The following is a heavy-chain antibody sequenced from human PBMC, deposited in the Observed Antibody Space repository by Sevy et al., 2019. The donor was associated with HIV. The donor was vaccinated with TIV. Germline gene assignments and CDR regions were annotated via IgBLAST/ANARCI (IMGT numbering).Heavy chain of an antibody. V-gene: IGHV3-33*01. CDR2: IWYDGSDT. CDR3: ARDVDSNYDGIDA. Sequence: GGSLRLSCAAPGFIFSNHGMHWVRQAPGKGLEWVARIWYDGSDTYYGESVKGRFTISRDNSKNTVDLQMNSLRVEDTAVYYCARDVDSNYDGIDAWGQGTTVTVSS. J-gene: IGHJ6*02. CDR1: GFIFSNHG. D-gene: IGHD4-4*01.